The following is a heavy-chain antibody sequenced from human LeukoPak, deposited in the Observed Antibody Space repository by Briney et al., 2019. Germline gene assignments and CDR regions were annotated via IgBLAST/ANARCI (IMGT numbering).Heavy chain of an antibody. D-gene: IGHD6-13*01. CDR3: ARELKIGAPGTVGFDI. Sequence: GGSLRLSCAASGFTFSDHYMDWVRQAPGKGLEWVGRARNKANSYTTEYAASVKGRFTMSRDDSKNSVYLQMNSLKTEDTAVYYCARELKIGAPGTVGFDIWGQGTMVTVSS. CDR2: ARNKANSYTT. J-gene: IGHJ3*02. CDR1: GFTFSDHY. V-gene: IGHV3-72*01.